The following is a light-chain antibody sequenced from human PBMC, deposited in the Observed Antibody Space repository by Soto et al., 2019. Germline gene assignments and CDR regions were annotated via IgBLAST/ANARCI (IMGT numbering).Light chain of an antibody. V-gene: IGKV1-5*01. CDR3: QQYKSYSQT. CDR1: QSISSW. Sequence: DIQMTQSPSTLSASVGDRDTITCRASQSISSWLAWYQQKPGKAPKLLIYDASSLESGVTSRFSGSGSGTEFTLTISSLQPDEFATYYCQQYKSYSQTFGQGTKVDIK. J-gene: IGKJ1*01. CDR2: DAS.